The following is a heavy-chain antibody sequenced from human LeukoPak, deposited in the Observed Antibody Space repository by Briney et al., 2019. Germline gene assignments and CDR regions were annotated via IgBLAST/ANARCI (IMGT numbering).Heavy chain of an antibody. Sequence: PGGSLRLSCAASGFTFSSYWMSWVRQAPGKGLEWVANIKQDGSEKYYVDSVKGRFTISRDNAKNSLYLQMNSLRAEDTGVYYCARHLGLTMAGSPADYWGQGTLVTVSS. V-gene: IGHV3-7*03. D-gene: IGHD6-19*01. CDR1: GFTFSSYW. J-gene: IGHJ4*02. CDR3: ARHLGLTMAGSPADY. CDR2: IKQDGSEK.